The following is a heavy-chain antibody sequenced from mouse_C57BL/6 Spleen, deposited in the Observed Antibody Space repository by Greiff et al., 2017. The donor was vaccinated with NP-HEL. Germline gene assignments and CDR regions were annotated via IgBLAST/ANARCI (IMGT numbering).Heavy chain of an antibody. V-gene: IGHV1-15*01. CDR2: IDPETGGT. Sequence: LVESGAELVRPGASVTLSCKASGYTFTDYEMHWVKQTPVHGLEWIGAIDPETGGTAYNQKFKGKAILTADKSSSTAYMELRSLTSEDSAVYYCTRGGQLGRGTWFAYWGQGTLVTVSA. CDR1: GYTFTDYE. D-gene: IGHD4-1*02. J-gene: IGHJ3*01. CDR3: TRGGQLGRGTWFAY.